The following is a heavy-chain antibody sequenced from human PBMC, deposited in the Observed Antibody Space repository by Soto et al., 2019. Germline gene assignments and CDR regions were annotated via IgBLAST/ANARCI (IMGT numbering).Heavy chain of an antibody. J-gene: IGHJ5*02. CDR2: IYYSGST. D-gene: IGHD2-2*01. CDR1: GGSISSSSYY. V-gene: IGHV4-39*01. Sequence: PSETLSLTCTVSGGSISSSSYYWGWIRQPPGKGLEWIGSIYYSGSTYYNPSLKSRVTISVDTSKNQFSLKLSSVTAADTAVYYWARHWIVVVPAASYWFDPWGQGTLVTVSS. CDR3: ARHWIVVVPAASYWFDP.